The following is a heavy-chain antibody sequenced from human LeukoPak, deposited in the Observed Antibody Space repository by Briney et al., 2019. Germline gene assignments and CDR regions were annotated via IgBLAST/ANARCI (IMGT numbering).Heavy chain of an antibody. V-gene: IGHV3-73*01. CDR2: IRSKANSYAT. CDR1: GFTFSGSA. D-gene: IGHD3-10*01. Sequence: GGSLRLSCAASGFTFSGSAMHWVRQASGKGLEWVGRIRSKANSYATAYAASVKGRFTISRDDSKNTAYLQMNSLKTEDTAVYYCTRRETMVRGVIIDYWGQGTLVTVSS. CDR3: TRRETMVRGVIIDY. J-gene: IGHJ4*02.